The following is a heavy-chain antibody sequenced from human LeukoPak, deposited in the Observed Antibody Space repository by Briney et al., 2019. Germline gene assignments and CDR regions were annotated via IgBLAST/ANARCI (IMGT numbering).Heavy chain of an antibody. J-gene: IGHJ3*02. V-gene: IGHV3-23*01. CDR3: GRDLNWGAFDI. Sequence: QPGGSLRLSCAASGFTFTHYGMHWVRQAPGKGLEWVSGIRANGETTYYADSVRGRFTISRDNSRSMVWLQMNSLTAEDTAMYYCGRDLNWGAFDIRGPGTLVTVSS. CDR1: GFTFTHYG. D-gene: IGHD7-27*01. CDR2: IRANGETT.